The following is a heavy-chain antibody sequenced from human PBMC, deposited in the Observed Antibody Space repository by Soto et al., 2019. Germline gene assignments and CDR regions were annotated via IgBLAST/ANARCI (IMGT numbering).Heavy chain of an antibody. V-gene: IGHV4-39*01. D-gene: IGHD3-3*01. CDR1: CGSISSSSYY. Sequence: PSETLSLTCTVSCGSISSSSYYWGWIRQPPGKGLEWIGSIYYSGSTYYNPSLKSRVTISVDTSKNQFSLKLSSVTAADTAVYYCARRSGYYRYGMDVWGQGTTVTVSS. CDR2: IYYSGST. J-gene: IGHJ6*02. CDR3: ARRSGYYRYGMDV.